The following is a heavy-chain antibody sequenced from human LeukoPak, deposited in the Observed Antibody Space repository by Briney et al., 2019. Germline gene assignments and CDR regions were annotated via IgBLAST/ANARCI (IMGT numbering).Heavy chain of an antibody. J-gene: IGHJ4*02. D-gene: IGHD4-17*01. CDR2: IYYSGST. V-gene: IGHV4-39*01. Sequence: SETLSLTCTGSGGSISSSGSCWGWVRQPPGKGLEWIGYIYYSGSTYYNPSLKSRVTISVDTSKNQFSLNLSSVTAADTAVYYCARQRRPTVTSDFDYWGQGTLVTVSS. CDR3: ARQRRPTVTSDFDY. CDR1: GGSISSSGSC.